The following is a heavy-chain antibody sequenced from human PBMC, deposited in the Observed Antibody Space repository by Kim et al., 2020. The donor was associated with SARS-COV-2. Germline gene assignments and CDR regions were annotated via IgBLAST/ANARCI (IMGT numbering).Heavy chain of an antibody. CDR1: GFTFSSYA. D-gene: IGHD3-10*01. Sequence: GGSLRLSCAASGFTFSSYAMSWVRQAPGKGLEWVSAISGSGGSTYYADSVKGRFTISRDNSKNTLYLQMNSLRAEDTAVYYCAKEHRSYYYGSGGGMDVWGPGTTVTVSS. CDR3: AKEHRSYYYGSGGGMDV. V-gene: IGHV3-23*01. J-gene: IGHJ6*02. CDR2: ISGSGGST.